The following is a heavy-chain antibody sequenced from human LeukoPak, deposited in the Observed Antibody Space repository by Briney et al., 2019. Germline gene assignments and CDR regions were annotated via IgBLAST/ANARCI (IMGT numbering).Heavy chain of an antibody. Sequence: GASVKVSCKASGGTFSSYAISWVRQAPGQGREWMGGIIPIFGTANYAQKFQGRVTITTDESTSTAYMELSSLRSEDTAVNYCARAPGYSSPFDYWGQGTLVTVSS. J-gene: IGHJ4*02. D-gene: IGHD6-13*01. CDR2: IIPIFGTA. CDR1: GGTFSSYA. CDR3: ARAPGYSSPFDY. V-gene: IGHV1-69*05.